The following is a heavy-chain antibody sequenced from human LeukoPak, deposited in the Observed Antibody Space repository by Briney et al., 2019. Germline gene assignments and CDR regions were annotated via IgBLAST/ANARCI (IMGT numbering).Heavy chain of an antibody. J-gene: IGHJ4*02. CDR2: ISDSDSST. D-gene: IGHD5-18*01. CDR3: AKARGYSYGYLVDY. V-gene: IGHV3-23*01. Sequence: GVTLRLSCAASGFTFSRYAMSWVPQAQGKGREGVSAISDSDSSTYYADSVRGRFTVSRDKSKITLYLQMNSLGAEDTAVYYCAKARGYSYGYLVDYWGQGTLVTVSS. CDR1: GFTFSRYA.